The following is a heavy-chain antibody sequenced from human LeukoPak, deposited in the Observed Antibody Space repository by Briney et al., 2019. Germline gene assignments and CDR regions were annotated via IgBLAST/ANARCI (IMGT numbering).Heavy chain of an antibody. CDR2: INPSGGST. J-gene: IGHJ4*02. CDR1: GYTFTSYY. Sequence: ASVKVSCKASGYTFTSYYMHWVRQAPGQGLEWMGIINPSGGSTSYAQKFQGRVTMTRDTSTSTVYMELSSLRSEDTAVYYCARDHALDCGGDCYQRIFVYWGEGTLVTVSS. D-gene: IGHD2-21*02. CDR3: ARDHALDCGGDCYQRIFVY. V-gene: IGHV1-46*01.